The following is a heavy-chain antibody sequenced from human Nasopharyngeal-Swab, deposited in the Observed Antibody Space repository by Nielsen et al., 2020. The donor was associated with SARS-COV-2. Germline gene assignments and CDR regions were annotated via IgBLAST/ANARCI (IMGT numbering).Heavy chain of an antibody. CDR2: ISSSSSTI. Sequence: GGSLRLSCPASGFSFTSFCMNWVRQAPGKGLEWVSYISSSSSTIYYADSVKGRFTISRDNAKNSLYLQMNRLRDEDTSVYYCARDWRWGYFDYWGQGTLVTVSS. CDR3: ARDWRWGYFDY. CDR1: GFSFTSFC. V-gene: IGHV3-48*02. D-gene: IGHD3-16*01. J-gene: IGHJ4*02.